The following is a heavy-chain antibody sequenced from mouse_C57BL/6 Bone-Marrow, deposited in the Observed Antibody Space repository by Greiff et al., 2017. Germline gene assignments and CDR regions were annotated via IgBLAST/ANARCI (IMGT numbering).Heavy chain of an antibody. CDR1: GYTFTGYW. J-gene: IGHJ2*01. V-gene: IGHV1-39*01. D-gene: IGHD1-1*01. Sequence: VQLQQSGAELMKPGASVKLSCKATGYTFTGYWIEWVKQRPGHGLEWIGVINPNYGTTSYNQKFKGKATLTVDQSSSTAYMQLNSLTSEDSAVYYCARPYYYGSSYDFDYWGQGTTLTVSS. CDR2: INPNYGTT. CDR3: ARPYYYGSSYDFDY.